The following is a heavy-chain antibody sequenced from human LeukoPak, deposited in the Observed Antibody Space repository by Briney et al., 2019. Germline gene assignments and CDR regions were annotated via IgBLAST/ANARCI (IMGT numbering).Heavy chain of an antibody. J-gene: IGHJ4*02. CDR3: ARHTAVAGPQGSLDY. CDR2: IYYSGST. V-gene: IGHV4-59*08. CDR1: GGSISSYY. Sequence: PSETLSLTCTVSGGSISSYYWSWIRQPAGKGLEWIGYIYYSGSTYYNPSLKSRVNQFSLKLSSVTAADTAVYYCARHTAVAGPQGSLDYWGQGTLVTVSS. D-gene: IGHD6-19*01.